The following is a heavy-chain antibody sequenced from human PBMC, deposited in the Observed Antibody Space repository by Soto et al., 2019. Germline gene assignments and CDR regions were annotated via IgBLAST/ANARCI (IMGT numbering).Heavy chain of an antibody. J-gene: IGHJ4*02. CDR3: ARAVAVPADLDY. CDR1: GYTFTSYY. D-gene: IGHD2-2*01. CDR2: INAGNGNT. V-gene: IGHV1-3*01. Sequence: ASVKVSCKASGYTFTSYYMHWVRQAPGQRLEWMGWINAGNGNTKYSQKFQGRVTITRDTSASTAYMELSSLRSEDTAVYYCARAVAVPADLDYWGQGTLVTVSS.